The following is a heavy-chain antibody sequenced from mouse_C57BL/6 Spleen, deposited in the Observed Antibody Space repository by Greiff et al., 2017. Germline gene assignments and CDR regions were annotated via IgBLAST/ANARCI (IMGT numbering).Heavy chain of an antibody. Sequence: VQLQQSGAELVRPGASVTLSCKASGYTFTDYEMHWVKQTPVHGLEWIGAIDPETGGTAYNQKFKGKAILTADKSSSTAYMELRSLTSEDSAVYYCTGYYDYSFDYWGQGTTLTVSA. CDR2: IDPETGGT. V-gene: IGHV1-15*01. D-gene: IGHD2-4*01. J-gene: IGHJ2*01. CDR3: TGYYDYSFDY. CDR1: GYTFTDYE.